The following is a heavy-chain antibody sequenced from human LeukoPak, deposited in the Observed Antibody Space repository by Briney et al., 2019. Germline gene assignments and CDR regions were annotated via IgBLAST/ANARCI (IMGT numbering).Heavy chain of an antibody. CDR3: ARHQGISSGRFDY. Sequence: SETLSLTCTVSGGSIATSSYYWAWVRQPPGKGLEWIGSIYYTATTYYNPSLKSRITTSVDTSKNQVSLNLSPVTAADTAVYYCARHQGISSGRFDYWGLGTLVTVSS. J-gene: IGHJ4*02. CDR1: GGSIATSSYY. CDR2: IYYTATT. V-gene: IGHV4-39*01. D-gene: IGHD6-19*01.